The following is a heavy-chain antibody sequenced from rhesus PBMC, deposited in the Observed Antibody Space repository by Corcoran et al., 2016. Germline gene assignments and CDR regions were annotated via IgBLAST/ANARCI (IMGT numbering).Heavy chain of an antibody. Sequence: QVRLQESGPGLVKSSETLSLTCAVSGGSMSESSFWTWIRTPPGEGLEWMGNIYSNRFTTTNPSLKSRLTISKYTATNQFFLKVTAVAAADTAVYYCAGPCERGRFEVWGAGILVTVSS. CDR3: AGPCERGRFEV. CDR1: GGSMSESSF. J-gene: IGHJ5-1*01. CDR2: IYSNRFT. V-gene: IGHV4S9*01. D-gene: IGHD3-34*01.